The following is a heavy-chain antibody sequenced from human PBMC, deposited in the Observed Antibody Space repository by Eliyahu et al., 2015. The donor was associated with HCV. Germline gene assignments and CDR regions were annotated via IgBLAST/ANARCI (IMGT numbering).Heavy chain of an antibody. CDR1: GFTFXSYG. J-gene: IGHJ4*02. V-gene: IGHV3-30*18. CDR2: ISYDGSNK. D-gene: IGHD6-13*01. Sequence: QVQLVESGGGVVQPGRSLRLSCAASGFTFXSYGMHWVRQAPGKGLGWVAVISYDGSNKYYADSVKGRFTISRDNSKNTLYLQMNSLRAEDTAVYYCAKDTGYSSSWYFDYWGQGTLVTVSS. CDR3: AKDTGYSSSWYFDY.